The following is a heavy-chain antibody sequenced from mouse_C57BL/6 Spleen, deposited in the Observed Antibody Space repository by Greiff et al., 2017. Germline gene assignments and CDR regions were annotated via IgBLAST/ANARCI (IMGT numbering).Heavy chain of an antibody. Sequence: QVQLQQPGTELVKPGASVKLSCKASGYTFTRYWMHWVKQRPGQGLEWIGNINPSNGGTNYNEKFKSKATLTVDKSSSTAYMQLSSLTSEDSAVYYCARSDYYGSSYWYFDVWGTGTTVTVSS. D-gene: IGHD1-1*01. V-gene: IGHV1-53*01. CDR3: ARSDYYGSSYWYFDV. CDR2: INPSNGGT. CDR1: GYTFTRYW. J-gene: IGHJ1*03.